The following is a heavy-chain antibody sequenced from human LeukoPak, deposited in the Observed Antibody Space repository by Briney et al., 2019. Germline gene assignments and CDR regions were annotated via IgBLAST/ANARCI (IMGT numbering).Heavy chain of an antibody. CDR1: GFTFSSSW. V-gene: IGHV3-74*03. J-gene: IGHJ4*02. D-gene: IGHD5-12*01. CDR3: TTGGYGGQFDY. CDR2: ISSSGSYT. Sequence: GGSLILSCAASGFTFSSSWMEWVRQAPGKGLVWVSRISSSGSYTAYADSVKGRFTISRDNAQNTLYLQMNSLKTEDTAVYYCTTGGYGGQFDYWGQGTLVTVSS.